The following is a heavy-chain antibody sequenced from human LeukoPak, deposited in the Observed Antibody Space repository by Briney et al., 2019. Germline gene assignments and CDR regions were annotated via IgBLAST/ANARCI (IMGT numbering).Heavy chain of an antibody. V-gene: IGHV1-2*02. Sequence: ASVKVSCKVSGYTLTELSMHWVRQAPGQGLEWMGWINPNSGGTNYAQKLQGRVTMTTDTSTSTAYMELRSLRSDDTAVYYCARDTRLRVVRGVIIGGYWGQGTLVTVSS. CDR1: GYTLTELS. CDR3: ARDTRLRVVRGVIIGGY. CDR2: INPNSGGT. D-gene: IGHD3-10*01. J-gene: IGHJ4*02.